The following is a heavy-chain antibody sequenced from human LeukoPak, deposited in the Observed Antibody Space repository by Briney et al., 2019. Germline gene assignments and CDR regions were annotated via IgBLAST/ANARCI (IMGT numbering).Heavy chain of an antibody. J-gene: IGHJ6*03. D-gene: IGHD3-9*01. CDR2: INHSGTT. CDR3: ARGGSTLHSAGGHDIEFYYYYYMDV. V-gene: IGHV4-34*01. CDR1: GGSISTYY. Sequence: SSETLSLTCTVSGGSISTYYWSWIRHPPGKGLEWIGEINHSGTTNYNPSLRSRVTMSLATSKNQFSLKLYSVTAADTAVYYYARGGSTLHSAGGHDIEFYYYYYMDVWGKGTTVTISS.